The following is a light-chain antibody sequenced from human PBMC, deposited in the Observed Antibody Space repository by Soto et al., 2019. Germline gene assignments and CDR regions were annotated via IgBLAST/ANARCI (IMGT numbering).Light chain of an antibody. J-gene: IGKJ2*01. CDR3: QQYDARPPMFT. Sequence: EIVMTQSPATLSVSPGERATLSCRASQSVSSNLAWYQQKRGQTPRLIIYGASTRATGIPARFSGTGSGTEFPLTISSLQSEDFAVYYCQQYDARPPMFTFGHGTKLEIK. V-gene: IGKV3-15*01. CDR2: GAS. CDR1: QSVSSN.